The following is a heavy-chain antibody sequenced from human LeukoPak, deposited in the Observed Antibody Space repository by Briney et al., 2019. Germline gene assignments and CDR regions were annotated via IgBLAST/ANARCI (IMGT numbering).Heavy chain of an antibody. CDR2: IKSDGRST. Sequence: GGSLRLSCTVSGFTFSNHWMHWVRQAPGKGLVWVSRIKSDGRSTSYADSVKGRFTVSRDNAKNTVYMQMNSLRAEDTAVYYCARSYGYSGYEVSFDYWGQGTLVTVSS. V-gene: IGHV3-74*01. D-gene: IGHD5-12*01. CDR1: GFTFSNHW. J-gene: IGHJ4*02. CDR3: ARSYGYSGYEVSFDY.